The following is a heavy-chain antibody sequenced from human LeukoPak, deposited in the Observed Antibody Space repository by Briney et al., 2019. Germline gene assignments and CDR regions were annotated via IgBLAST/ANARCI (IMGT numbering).Heavy chain of an antibody. CDR3: ARDLGSSVVPAAS. V-gene: IGHV4-34*01. CDR2: INHSGST. CDR1: GGSFSGYY. Sequence: SETLSLTCAVYGGSFSGYYWSWIRQPPGKGLEWIGEINHSGSTNYNPSLKSRVTISVDTSKNQFSLKLSSVTAADTAVYYCARDLGSSVVPAASWGQGTLVTVSS. D-gene: IGHD2-2*01. J-gene: IGHJ4*02.